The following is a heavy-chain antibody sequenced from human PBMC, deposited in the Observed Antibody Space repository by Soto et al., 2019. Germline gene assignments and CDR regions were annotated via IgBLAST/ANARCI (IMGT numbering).Heavy chain of an antibody. Sequence: EVQLVESGGGLVKPGGSLRLSCAASGFTFSSYSMNWVRQAPGKGLEWVSSISSSSSYIYSADSVKGRFTISRDNAKNSLYLQMNSLRAEDTAVYYCARGYHYYDSSGYDKWDAFDIWGQGTMVTVSS. CDR3: ARGYHYYDSSGYDKWDAFDI. V-gene: IGHV3-21*01. D-gene: IGHD3-22*01. CDR1: GFTFSSYS. CDR2: ISSSSSYI. J-gene: IGHJ3*02.